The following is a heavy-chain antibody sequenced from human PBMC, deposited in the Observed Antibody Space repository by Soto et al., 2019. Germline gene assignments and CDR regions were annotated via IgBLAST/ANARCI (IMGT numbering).Heavy chain of an antibody. J-gene: IGHJ5*02. CDR2: IIPIIGIA. D-gene: IGHD6-19*01. Sequence: QVQLVQSGAEVKKPGSSVKVSCKASGDTFSSYTISWVRQAHGQGLEWMGRIIPIIGIANYAQKFQGRVTMTADKSMSTAYMELSSLRSEDTAVYYRARGRRSCSLAWFDPWGQGTMVTVSS. CDR3: ARGRRSCSLAWFDP. V-gene: IGHV1-69*02. CDR1: GDTFSSYT.